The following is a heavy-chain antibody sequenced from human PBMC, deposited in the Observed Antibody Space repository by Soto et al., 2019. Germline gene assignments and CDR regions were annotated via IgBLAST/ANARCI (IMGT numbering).Heavy chain of an antibody. V-gene: IGHV4-39*01. Sequence: PSESLSLTCTVSGGSIRSSSYYWGWIRQPPGKGLEWIGSIYYSGSTYYNPSLKSRVTISVDTSKNQFSLKLSSVTAADTAVYYCARHVYDYSNYEIYFDYWGQGTLVTVSS. CDR3: ARHVYDYSNYEIYFDY. CDR2: IYYSGST. D-gene: IGHD4-4*01. CDR1: GGSIRSSSYY. J-gene: IGHJ4*02.